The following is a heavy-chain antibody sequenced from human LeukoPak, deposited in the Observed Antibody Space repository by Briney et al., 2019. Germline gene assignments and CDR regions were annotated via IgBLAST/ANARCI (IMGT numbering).Heavy chain of an antibody. V-gene: IGHV1-8*01. D-gene: IGHD3-22*01. Sequence: ASVKVSCKASGYTFTSYDINWVRQATGQGLEWMGWINPNSGNTGYAQKFQGRVTMTRNTSISTAYMELSSLRSEDTAVYYCARASYYYDSSGYYALDYFDYWGQGTLVTVSS. CDR3: ARASYYYDSSGYYALDYFDY. J-gene: IGHJ4*02. CDR1: GYTFTSYD. CDR2: INPNSGNT.